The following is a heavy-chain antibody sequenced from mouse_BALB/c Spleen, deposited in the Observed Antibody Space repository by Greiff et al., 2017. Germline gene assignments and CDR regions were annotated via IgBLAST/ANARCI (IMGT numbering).Heavy chain of an antibody. CDR2: ILPGSGST. Sequence: LQESGAELMKPGASVKISCKATGYTFSSYWIEWVKQRPGHGLEWIGEILPGSGSTNYNEKFKGKATFTADTSSNTAYMQLSSLTSEDSAVYYCARYYYGNHYYAMDYWGQGTSVTVSS. J-gene: IGHJ4*01. CDR1: GYTFSSYW. CDR3: ARYYYGNHYYAMDY. V-gene: IGHV1-9*01. D-gene: IGHD2-1*01.